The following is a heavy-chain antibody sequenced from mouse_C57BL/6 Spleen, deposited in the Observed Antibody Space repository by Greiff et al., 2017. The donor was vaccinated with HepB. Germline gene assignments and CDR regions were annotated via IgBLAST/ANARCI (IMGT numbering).Heavy chain of an antibody. CDR1: GYTFTSYW. Sequence: VQLQQPGTELVKPGASVKLSCKASGYTFTSYWMHWVKQRPGQGLEWIGNINPSNGGSNYNEKFKSKATLTVDKSSSTAYMQLSSLTSEDSAVYYCARSNYYGSSYVEYWYFDVWGTGTTVTVSS. J-gene: IGHJ1*03. CDR3: ARSNYYGSSYVEYWYFDV. V-gene: IGHV1-53*01. CDR2: INPSNGGS. D-gene: IGHD1-1*01.